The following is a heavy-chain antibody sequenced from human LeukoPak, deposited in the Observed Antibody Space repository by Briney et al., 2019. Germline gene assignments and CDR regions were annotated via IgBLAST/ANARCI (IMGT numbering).Heavy chain of an antibody. Sequence: GWSLRLSCVASGFTFDDYAMHWVGPVAGRGVVGVSRISHEGTITSYADSVKGRFPISIDNAKNTLYLQMDSLRAEDTAIYYCARDRDFILFDYWGQGALVTVSS. V-gene: IGHV3-74*01. CDR2: ISHEGTIT. CDR1: GFTFDDYA. CDR3: ARDRDFILFDY. J-gene: IGHJ4*02. D-gene: IGHD2-21*01.